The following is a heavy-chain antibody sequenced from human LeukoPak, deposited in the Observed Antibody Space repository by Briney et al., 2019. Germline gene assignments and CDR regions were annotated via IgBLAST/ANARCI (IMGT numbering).Heavy chain of an antibody. D-gene: IGHD3-22*01. CDR2: IRFDGSNK. CDR1: GFTFSSYG. Sequence: GGSLRLSCAASGFTFSSYGMHWVRQAPGGGLEWVAFIRFDGSNKYYADSVKGRFAISRDNAKNTLYLQMNSLRAGDTAVYYCAKDDDSSGYYPDYWGQGTLVTVSS. V-gene: IGHV3-30*02. J-gene: IGHJ4*02. CDR3: AKDDDSSGYYPDY.